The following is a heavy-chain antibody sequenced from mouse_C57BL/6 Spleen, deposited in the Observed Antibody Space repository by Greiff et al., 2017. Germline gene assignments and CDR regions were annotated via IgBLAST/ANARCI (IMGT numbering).Heavy chain of an antibody. CDR2: IVPGSGST. V-gene: IGHV1-9*01. D-gene: IGHD1-1*01. Sequence: VQLQQSGAELMKPGASVKLSCKATGYTFTGYWIEWVKQRPGHGLEWIGEIVPGSGSTNYTEKFKGKATFTADTFSNTAYMQLSSLTTEYSAIYYCARRLLLRNDAIDYWGQGTSVTVSS. CDR3: ARRLLLRNDAIDY. J-gene: IGHJ4*01. CDR1: GYTFTGYW.